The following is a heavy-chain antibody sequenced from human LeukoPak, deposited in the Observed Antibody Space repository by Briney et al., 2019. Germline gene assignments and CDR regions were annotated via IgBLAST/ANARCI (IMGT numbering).Heavy chain of an antibody. V-gene: IGHV5-51*01. CDR1: GYTFTNYW. CDR2: IYPGDSDT. D-gene: IGHD3-16*01. J-gene: IGHJ1*01. CDR3: ARHTGEGSHFQH. Sequence: PGESLQISCKASGYTFTNYWIGWVRPMPGKGLEWMGIIYPGDSDTRYSPSFRGQVIISADKSIRTAYLQWTSLKASDTAMYYCARHTGEGSHFQHWGQGSLVTVSS.